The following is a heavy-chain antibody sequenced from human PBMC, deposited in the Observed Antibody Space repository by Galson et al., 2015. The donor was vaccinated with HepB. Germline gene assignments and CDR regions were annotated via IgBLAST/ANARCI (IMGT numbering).Heavy chain of an antibody. Sequence: QSGAEVKKPGASVKVSCKASGYTFTSYAMNWVRQAPGQGLEWMGWINTNTGNPTYAQGFTGRFVFSLDTSVSTAFLQINSLEAEDTAVYFCARGYLGRRKDYDYWGQGTLVTVSS. CDR3: ARGYLGRRKDYDY. CDR2: INTNTGNP. D-gene: IGHD1-26*01. J-gene: IGHJ4*02. CDR1: GYTFTSYA. V-gene: IGHV7-4-1*02.